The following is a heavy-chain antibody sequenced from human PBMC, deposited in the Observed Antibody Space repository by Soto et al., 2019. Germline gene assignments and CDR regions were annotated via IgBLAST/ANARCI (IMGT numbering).Heavy chain of an antibody. Sequence: QVQLQQWGAGPLRPWETLSLTCGVSGGSFSGYYWAWIRQSPGKGLEWIGDINDRGSINYNPSLKSRVSISVDTSKNHYSLDLRSVTAADTAVYYCARESHDILAGPPWVWYFDLWGRGTLVPVSS. CDR3: ARESHDILAGPPWVWYFDL. J-gene: IGHJ2*01. V-gene: IGHV4-34*01. CDR1: GGSFSGYY. CDR2: INDRGSI. D-gene: IGHD3-9*01.